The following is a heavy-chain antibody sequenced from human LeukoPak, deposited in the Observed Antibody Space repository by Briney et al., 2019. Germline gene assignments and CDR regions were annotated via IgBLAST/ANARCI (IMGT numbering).Heavy chain of an antibody. CDR1: GFTFSNYG. J-gene: IGHJ4*02. V-gene: IGHV3-33*06. CDR2: IWYDGSHK. CDR3: AKGQHQAGSLFIAVAGLFDY. Sequence: GGSLRLSCAASGFTFSNYGMHWVRQAPGKGLEWVAVIWYDGSHKYYADSVKGRFTISRDNSKNTLYLQMNSLRAEDTAVYYCAKGQHQAGSLFIAVAGLFDYWGQGTLVTVSS. D-gene: IGHD6-19*01.